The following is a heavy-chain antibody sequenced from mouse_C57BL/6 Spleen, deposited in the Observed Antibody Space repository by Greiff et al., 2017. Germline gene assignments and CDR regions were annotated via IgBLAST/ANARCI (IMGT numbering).Heavy chain of an antibody. J-gene: IGHJ4*01. CDR1: GFSLTSYG. CDR2: LWSGGST. D-gene: IGHD1-2*01. V-gene: IGHV2-2*01. Sequence: QVQLQQSGPGLVQPSQSLSITCTVSGFSLTSYGVHWVRQSPGKGLEWLGVLWSGGSTDYNAAFISRLSISKANSKSQFFFKMTNLQADDTAIYYCARIGDGAMDYWGQGTSVTVSS. CDR3: ARIGDGAMDY.